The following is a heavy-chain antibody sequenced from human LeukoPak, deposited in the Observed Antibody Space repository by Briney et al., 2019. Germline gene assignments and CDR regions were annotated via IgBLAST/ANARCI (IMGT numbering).Heavy chain of an antibody. CDR2: IRYDGSNK. J-gene: IGHJ4*02. D-gene: IGHD6-19*01. Sequence: GGSLRLSCATSGFTFSTSGMHWVRQAPGKGLEWVAFIRYDGSNKYHADSVKGRFTVSRDNSKNTLYLQMNSLRDEDTATYYCAPRGVSGDWGQGTLVTVSS. CDR1: GFTFSTSG. V-gene: IGHV3-30*02. CDR3: APRGVSGD.